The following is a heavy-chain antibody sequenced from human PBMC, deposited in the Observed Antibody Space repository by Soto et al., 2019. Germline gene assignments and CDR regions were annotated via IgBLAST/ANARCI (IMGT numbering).Heavy chain of an antibody. D-gene: IGHD3-16*02. V-gene: IGHV4-4*02. CDR1: SGSISSSNW. CDR2: IYHSGST. J-gene: IGHJ4*02. CDR3: ARVDYDYIWGSYRPTLFEY. Sequence: PSETLSLTCAVSSGSISSSNWWSWVRQPPGKGLEWIGEIYHSGSTNYNPSLKSRVTMSVDKSKNQFSLKLSSVTAADTAVYYCARVDYDYIWGSYRPTLFEYWGQGTLVTVSS.